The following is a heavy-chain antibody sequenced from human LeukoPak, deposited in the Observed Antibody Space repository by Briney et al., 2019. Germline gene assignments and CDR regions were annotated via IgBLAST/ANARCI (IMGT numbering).Heavy chain of an antibody. CDR3: ARDQYDTWSRRGNFDS. D-gene: IGHD3-3*01. J-gene: IGHJ4*02. V-gene: IGHV3-74*01. CDR1: GNYW. CDR2: INSDGSWT. Sequence: GGSLRLSCAASGNYWMHWVRQAPGKGLVWVSHINSDGSWTGYADSVKGRFTISKDNAKNTVYLQMNNLRAEDTAVFYCARDQYDTWSRRGNFDSWGQGTLVIVSS.